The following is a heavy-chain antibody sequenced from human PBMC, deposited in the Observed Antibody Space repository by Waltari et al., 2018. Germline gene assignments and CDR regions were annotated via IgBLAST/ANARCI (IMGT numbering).Heavy chain of an antibody. CDR2: INTLNGNT. D-gene: IGHD3-3*01. CDR3: VFGVVTNYYGMDV. V-gene: IGHV1-3*04. Sequence: QVQVVQSGAEVKKPGASVKLSCKASGSTLTTYIYDAHWVRQAPGQRREWMGWINTLNGNTKYSQNIQGRVILTRDSSASTVYMEVNSLRSEDTAIYYCVFGVVTNYYGMDVWGQGTTVTVSS. CDR1: GSTLTTYIYD. J-gene: IGHJ6*02.